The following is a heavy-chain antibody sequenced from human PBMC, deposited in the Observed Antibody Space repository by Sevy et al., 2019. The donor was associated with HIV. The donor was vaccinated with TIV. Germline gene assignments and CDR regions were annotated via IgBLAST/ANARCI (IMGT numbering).Heavy chain of an antibody. J-gene: IGHJ4*02. CDR2: INHSGST. Sequence: SETLSLTCAVYGGSFSGYYWSWIRQPPGKGLEWIGEINHSGSTNFNPSLKSRVTISVDTSKNQFSLKLSSVTAADTAVYYCARSPGLEYYFDYWGQRTLVTVSS. V-gene: IGHV4-34*01. D-gene: IGHD3-3*01. CDR3: ARSPGLEYYFDY. CDR1: GGSFSGYY.